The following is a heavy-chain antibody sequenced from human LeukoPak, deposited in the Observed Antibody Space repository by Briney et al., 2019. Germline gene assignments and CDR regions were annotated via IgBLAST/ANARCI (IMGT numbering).Heavy chain of an antibody. V-gene: IGHV4-39*01. J-gene: IGHJ4*02. CDR1: GGSISSSSYH. Sequence: PSETLSLTCTVSGGSISSSSYHWGWIRHPPGKGLELIGSIYYSGSTYYNPSLKSRVTISVDTSKNQFSLKLSSVSAADTAVYYCARSYNTYYYDSSGYYRLDYWGQGTLVTVSS. CDR2: IYYSGST. D-gene: IGHD3-22*01. CDR3: ARSYNTYYYDSSGYYRLDY.